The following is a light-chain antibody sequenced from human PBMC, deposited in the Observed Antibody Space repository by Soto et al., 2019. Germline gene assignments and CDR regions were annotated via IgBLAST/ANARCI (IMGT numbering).Light chain of an antibody. CDR2: DVS. J-gene: IGLJ2*01. Sequence: QSALTQPRSVSGSPGQSVSLSCTGTSSDVGGFNYVSWYQQHPGKAPKLMIYDVSKRPSGVPDRFSGSKSGNTASLTISGLQAEDEADYYCCSYAGIYTFLFGGGTKLTVL. CDR3: CSYAGIYTFL. V-gene: IGLV2-11*01. CDR1: SSDVGGFNY.